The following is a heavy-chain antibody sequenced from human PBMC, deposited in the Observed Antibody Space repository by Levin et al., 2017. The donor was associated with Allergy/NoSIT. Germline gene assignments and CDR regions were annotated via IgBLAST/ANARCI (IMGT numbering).Heavy chain of an antibody. CDR3: AKMQQLANMDAFDI. J-gene: IGHJ3*02. CDR1: GFTFDDYA. D-gene: IGHD6-13*01. CDR2: ISWNSGSI. V-gene: IGHV3-9*01. Sequence: GGSLRLSCAASGFTFDDYAMHWVRQAPGKGLEWVSGISWNSGSIGYADSVKGRFTISRDNAKNSLYLQMNSLRAEDTALYYCAKMQQLANMDAFDIWGQGTMVTVSS.